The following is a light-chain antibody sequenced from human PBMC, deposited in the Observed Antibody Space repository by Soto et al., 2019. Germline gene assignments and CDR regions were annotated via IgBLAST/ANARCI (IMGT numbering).Light chain of an antibody. Sequence: SYELTQPPSVSVAPGQTARITCGGNNIGSKSVHWYQQKPGQAPVLVVYDDSDRPSGIPEGFSGSNSGNTATLTISRVEAGDEADYYCQVWDSSSDHRVFGGGTKLTVL. V-gene: IGLV3-21*02. CDR3: QVWDSSSDHRV. CDR2: DDS. CDR1: NIGSKS. J-gene: IGLJ3*02.